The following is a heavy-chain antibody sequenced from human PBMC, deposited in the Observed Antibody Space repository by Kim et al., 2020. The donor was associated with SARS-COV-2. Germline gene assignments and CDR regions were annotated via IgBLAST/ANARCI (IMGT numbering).Heavy chain of an antibody. J-gene: IGHJ4*02. Sequence: SETLSLTCTVSGGSISSYYWSWIRQPAGKGLEWIGRIYTSGSTNYNPSLKSRVTMSVDTSKNQFSLKLSSVTAADTAVYYCARDRDQQLVNDPNYFDYWGQGTLVTVSS. CDR1: GGSISSYY. V-gene: IGHV4-4*07. CDR3: ARDRDQQLVNDPNYFDY. D-gene: IGHD6-13*01. CDR2: IYTSGST.